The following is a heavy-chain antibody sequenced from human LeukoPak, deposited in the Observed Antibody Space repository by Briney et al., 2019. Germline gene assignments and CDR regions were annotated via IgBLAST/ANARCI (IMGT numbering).Heavy chain of an antibody. Sequence: PSQTLSLTCTVSGGSVSCGGYYWSWIRQHPEKGLEWIGYIYYSGSTYYNPSLKSRVTISVDTSKHQFSLKLNPVTAADTALYYCARASPRSYYYDSDGYSFDNWGQGTLVTVSS. CDR2: IYYSGST. V-gene: IGHV4-31*03. CDR3: ARASPRSYYYDSDGYSFDN. D-gene: IGHD3-22*01. J-gene: IGHJ4*02. CDR1: GGSVSCGGYY.